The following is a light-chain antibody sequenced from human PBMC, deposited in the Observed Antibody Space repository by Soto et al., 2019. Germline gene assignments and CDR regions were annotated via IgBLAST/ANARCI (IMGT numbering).Light chain of an antibody. CDR1: SSDVGGYNY. CDR3: SSFGSGSTWV. V-gene: IGLV2-14*01. Sequence: QSVLTQPASVSGSPGQSITISCTGTSSDVGGYNYVSWYQQHPGKAPKLMIYEVSNRPSGVSNRFSGSKSGNTASLTISGLQAEDEADYYCSSFGSGSTWVFGGGTKLTVL. CDR2: EVS. J-gene: IGLJ3*02.